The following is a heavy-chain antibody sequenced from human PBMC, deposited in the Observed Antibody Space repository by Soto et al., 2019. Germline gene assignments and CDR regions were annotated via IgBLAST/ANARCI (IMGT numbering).Heavy chain of an antibody. D-gene: IGHD5-18*01. CDR2: SYYSGSA. J-gene: IGHJ4*02. Sequence: SETLSLTCTVSGGSISSGDYYWGWIRQPPGKGLEWIGYSYYSGSAYYNPSLKSRVTISVDTSKNQFSLKLSSVTAADTAVYYCAREGKYSYVFDYWGQGTLVTVSS. V-gene: IGHV4-30-4*01. CDR3: AREGKYSYVFDY. CDR1: GGSISSGDYY.